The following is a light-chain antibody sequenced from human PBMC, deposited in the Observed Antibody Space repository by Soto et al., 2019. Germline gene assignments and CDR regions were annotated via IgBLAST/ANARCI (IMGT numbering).Light chain of an antibody. J-gene: IGLJ2*01. Sequence: QSVLTQSPSASASLGASVKLTCTLSSGHSSYAIAWHQQQPEKGPRYLMKLKSDGSHSKGDGIPDRFSGSSSGTERYLTISSLQSEDEADYYCQTWDTAIRVFGGGTKVTVL. V-gene: IGLV4-69*01. CDR2: LKSDGSH. CDR1: SGHSSYA. CDR3: QTWDTAIRV.